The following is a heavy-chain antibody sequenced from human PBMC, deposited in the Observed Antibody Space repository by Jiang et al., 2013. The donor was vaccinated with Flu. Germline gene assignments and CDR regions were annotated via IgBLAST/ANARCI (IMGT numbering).Heavy chain of an antibody. CDR2: INPNSGGT. Sequence: SGAEVKKPGASVKVSCKASGYTFTGYYMHWVRQAPGQGLEWMGWINPNSGGTNYAQKFQGWVTMTRDTSISTAYMELSRLRSDDTAVYYCAREKLYPLAAAGTGEFDYWGQGTLVTVS. D-gene: IGHD6-13*01. CDR1: GYTFTGYY. J-gene: IGHJ4*02. CDR3: AREKLYPLAAAGTGEFDY. V-gene: IGHV1-2*04.